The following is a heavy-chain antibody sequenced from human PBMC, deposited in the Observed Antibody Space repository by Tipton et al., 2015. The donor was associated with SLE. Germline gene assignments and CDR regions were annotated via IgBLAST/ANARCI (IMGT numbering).Heavy chain of an antibody. J-gene: IGHJ4*02. CDR3: ATSPLTL. Sequence: TLSLTCDVYGGSFSDYYWGWIRQPPGKGLEWIGEINDSGTTHYNPSLKSRVTISIDTSENQFSLKLTSMTAADTAVYYCATSPLTLWGQGTLVTVSS. CDR1: GGSFSDYY. V-gene: IGHV4-34*01. CDR2: INDSGTT. D-gene: IGHD2-2*01.